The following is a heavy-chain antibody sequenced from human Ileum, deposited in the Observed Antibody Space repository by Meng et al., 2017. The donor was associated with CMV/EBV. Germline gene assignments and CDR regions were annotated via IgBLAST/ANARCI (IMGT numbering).Heavy chain of an antibody. J-gene: IGHJ4*02. D-gene: IGHD2-8*02. CDR2: VYYSGST. V-gene: IGHV4-59*01. CDR1: DGSISTFY. CDR3: ARRRWGISGASDH. Sequence: SETLSLTCTVSDGSISTFYWGWFRQPPGKGLEWIGDVYYSGSTNYNPVLQSRVTMSVDTSKNQFSLKLRSVTAADTAVYYCARRRWGISGASDHWAQGTLVTVSS.